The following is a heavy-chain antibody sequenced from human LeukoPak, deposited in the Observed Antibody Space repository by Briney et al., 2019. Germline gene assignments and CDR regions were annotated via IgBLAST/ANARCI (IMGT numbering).Heavy chain of an antibody. CDR1: GFTFSSYG. V-gene: IGHV3-33*01. D-gene: IGHD3-22*01. CDR3: ARASFDGSGYFFYPPDY. J-gene: IGHJ4*02. Sequence: AKSLRLSCAASGFTFSSYGMHWVRQAPGKGLEGMAVIWYDGSNKYYADSVKGRFPISRDNSNNTLELQMNSLRAEDTAVYYCARASFDGSGYFFYPPDYWGQGTLVTVSS. CDR2: IWYDGSNK.